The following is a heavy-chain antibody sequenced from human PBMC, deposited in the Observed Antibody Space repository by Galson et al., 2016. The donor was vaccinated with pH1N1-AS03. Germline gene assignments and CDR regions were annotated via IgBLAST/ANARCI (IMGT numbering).Heavy chain of an antibody. V-gene: IGHV4-59*08. D-gene: IGHD4-17*01. CDR1: GGSIRSYY. Sequence: TLSLTCTVSGGSIRSYYWSWIRQPPGKRLEWIGYIFYNGTTNYNPSLKSRVTISVDTSKNQFSLKLTSVTAADTAVYYCARFPDYGDDVGYWGQGTLVTVSS. J-gene: IGHJ4*02. CDR2: IFYNGTT. CDR3: ARFPDYGDDVGY.